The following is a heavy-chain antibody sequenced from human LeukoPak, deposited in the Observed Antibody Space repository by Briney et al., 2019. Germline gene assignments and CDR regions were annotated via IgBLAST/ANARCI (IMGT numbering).Heavy chain of an antibody. J-gene: IGHJ4*02. CDR3: ARDLSFYGSGSYYFGY. CDR2: INPTSGGT. D-gene: IGHD3-10*01. CDR1: GYTFTGYY. V-gene: IGHV1-2*02. Sequence: ASVKVPCKASGYTFTGYYMHWVRQAPGQGLEWMGWINPTSGGTNYAQRFQDRVTMAWDTSVSAAYMELSSLRSDDTAVYYCARDLSFYGSGSYYFGYWGQGTLVTVSS.